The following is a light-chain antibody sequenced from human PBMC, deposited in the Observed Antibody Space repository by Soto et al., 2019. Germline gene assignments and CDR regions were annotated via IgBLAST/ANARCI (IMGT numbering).Light chain of an antibody. J-gene: IGLJ3*02. CDR1: SSDVGAYNY. CDR3: SSYSGTTTWV. Sequence: QSALTQPASVSGSPGQSISISCTGTSSDVGAYNYVSWYQQHPGKAPKLMLYGVSNRPSGVSNRFSGSKSGNTASLTISGLRTDDEADYYCSSYSGTTTWVFGGGTQLTVL. CDR2: GVS. V-gene: IGLV2-14*01.